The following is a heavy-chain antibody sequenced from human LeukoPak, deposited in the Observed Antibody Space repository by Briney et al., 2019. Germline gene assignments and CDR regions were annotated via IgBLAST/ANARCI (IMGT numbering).Heavy chain of an antibody. D-gene: IGHD6-19*01. CDR1: GFSFSSYW. Sequence: QPGGSLRLCCAASGFSFSSYWMSWVRQAPGKGLEWAANIKQDGSEKYYVDSVKGRFTISRDNAKNSLYLQMNSLRAEDTAVYYCARLIAVTGYRYFDLWGRGALVTVSS. J-gene: IGHJ2*01. V-gene: IGHV3-7*03. CDR2: IKQDGSEK. CDR3: ARLIAVTGYRYFDL.